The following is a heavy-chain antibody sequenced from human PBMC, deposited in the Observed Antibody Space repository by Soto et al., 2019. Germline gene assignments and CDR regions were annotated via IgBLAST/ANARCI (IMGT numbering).Heavy chain of an antibody. CDR1: GVSISSGADY. V-gene: IGHV4-31*03. Sequence: SETLSLTCSVSGVSISSGADYWSWIRQRPGKGLEWIGSIYSSGSSSYNPALKSRLTISLDTSKNQFPLKLTSVTAADTAVYYCARFAYRSGWNFDSWGRGTLATVSS. D-gene: IGHD6-19*01. CDR2: IYSSGSS. J-gene: IGHJ4*02. CDR3: ARFAYRSGWNFDS.